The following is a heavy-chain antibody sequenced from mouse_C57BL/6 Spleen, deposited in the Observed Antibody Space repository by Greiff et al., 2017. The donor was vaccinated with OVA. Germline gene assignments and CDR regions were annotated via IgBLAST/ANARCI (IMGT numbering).Heavy chain of an antibody. D-gene: IGHD1-1*01. Sequence: VQLQQPGAELVMPGASVKLSCKASGYTFTSYWMHWVKQRPGQGLEWIGEIDPSDSYTNYNQKFKGKSTLTVDKSSSTAYMQLSSLTSEDSAVYYCARLGYYGSSYVAWFAYWGQGTLVTVSA. CDR3: ARLGYYGSSYVAWFAY. CDR2: IDPSDSYT. J-gene: IGHJ3*01. CDR1: GYTFTSYW. V-gene: IGHV1-69*01.